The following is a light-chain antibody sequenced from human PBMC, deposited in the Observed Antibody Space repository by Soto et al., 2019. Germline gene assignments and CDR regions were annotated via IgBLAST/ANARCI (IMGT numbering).Light chain of an antibody. CDR1: QGISSW. CDR3: QQANTFPS. CDR2: GAS. Sequence: DIQMTQSPSSVSASVGDTVTITCRASQGISSWLALYRQRPGKAPNLLIFGASTLQSGVPSRFSGSGSGTEFTLTISSLQPEDFATYYWQQANTFPSFGGGTKVEI. J-gene: IGKJ4*01. V-gene: IGKV1-12*02.